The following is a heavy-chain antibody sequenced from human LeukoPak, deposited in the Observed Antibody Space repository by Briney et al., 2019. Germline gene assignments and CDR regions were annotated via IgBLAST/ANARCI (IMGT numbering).Heavy chain of an antibody. J-gene: IGHJ4*02. Sequence: ASVKVSCKASGYSFTAQYMHWFRQAPGQGLEWMGCINPNNGDTKYAQNFLGRVIMTRDTSTTTAYMELSSLRSDDTAVYFCASYPRSVDTPPFDYWGQGTLVTVSS. V-gene: IGHV1-2*02. CDR3: ASYPRSVDTPPFDY. CDR2: INPNNGDT. CDR1: GYSFTAQY. D-gene: IGHD3-16*02.